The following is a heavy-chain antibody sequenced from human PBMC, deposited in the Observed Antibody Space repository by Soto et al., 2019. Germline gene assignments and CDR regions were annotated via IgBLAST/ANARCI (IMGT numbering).Heavy chain of an antibody. J-gene: IGHJ6*02. Sequence: SETLSLTCTVSGGSISSSRYYWGWIRQPPGKGLEWIGSIYYSGSTYYNPSLKSRVTISVDTSKNQFSLKLSSVTAADTAVYYCARQRAARLSWYYYYYVMDVWGQGTTVTVSS. CDR2: IYYSGST. V-gene: IGHV4-39*01. D-gene: IGHD6-6*01. CDR3: ARQRAARLSWYYYYYVMDV. CDR1: GGSISSSRYY.